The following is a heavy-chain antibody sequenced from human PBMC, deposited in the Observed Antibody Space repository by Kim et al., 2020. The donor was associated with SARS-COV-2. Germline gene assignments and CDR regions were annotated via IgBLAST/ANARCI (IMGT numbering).Heavy chain of an antibody. D-gene: IGHD2-2*01. J-gene: IGHJ5*02. V-gene: IGHV4-34*01. CDR2: INHSGST. CDR1: GGSFSGYY. Sequence: SETLSLTCAVYGGSFSGYYWSWIRQPPGKGLEWIGEINHSGSTNYNPSLKSRVTISVDTSKNQFSLKLSSVTAADTAVYYCARRTQTWGQGTLVTVSS. CDR3: ARRTQT.